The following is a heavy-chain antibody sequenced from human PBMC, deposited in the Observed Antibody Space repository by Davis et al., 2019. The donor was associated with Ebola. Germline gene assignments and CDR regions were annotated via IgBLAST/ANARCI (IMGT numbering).Heavy chain of an antibody. CDR2: ISAYNGNT. Sequence: ASVKVSCKASGYTFTSYGISWVRQAPGQGLEWMGWISAYNGNTNYAQKLQGRVTMTTDTSTSTAYMELRSLRSDDTAVYYCARARRYCSGGICYYYYGMDAWGQGTTVTVSS. CDR1: GYTFTSYG. D-gene: IGHD2-15*01. CDR3: ARARRYCSGGICYYYYGMDA. V-gene: IGHV1-18*01. J-gene: IGHJ6*02.